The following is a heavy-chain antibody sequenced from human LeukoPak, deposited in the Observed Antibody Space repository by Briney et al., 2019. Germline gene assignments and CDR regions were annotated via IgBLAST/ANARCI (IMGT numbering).Heavy chain of an antibody. CDR3: ARDLAVDTAMVTRYNWFDP. CDR1: GFTFSSYS. Sequence: GGSLRLSCAASGFTFSSYSMNWVRQAPGKGLEWVSSISSSSSYIYYADSVKGRFTISRDNAKNLLYLQMNSLRAEDTAVYYCARDLAVDTAMVTRYNWFDPWGQGTLVTVSS. CDR2: ISSSSSYI. D-gene: IGHD5-18*01. V-gene: IGHV3-21*01. J-gene: IGHJ5*02.